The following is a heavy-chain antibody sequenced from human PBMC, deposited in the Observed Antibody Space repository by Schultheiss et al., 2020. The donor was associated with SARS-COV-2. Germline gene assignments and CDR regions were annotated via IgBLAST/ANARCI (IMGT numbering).Heavy chain of an antibody. CDR2: INHSGRT. CDR1: GGSFSGYY. CDR3: ARGWFPEATSFAFDS. V-gene: IGHV4-34*01. J-gene: IGHJ4*02. Sequence: SETLSLTCAVYGGSFSGYYWSWIRQPPGKGLEWIGEINHSGRTNYNPSLKSRVTISVDTSKNQFSLKLSSVTAADTAIYYCARGWFPEATSFAFDSWGRGTLVTVSS. D-gene: IGHD1-26*01.